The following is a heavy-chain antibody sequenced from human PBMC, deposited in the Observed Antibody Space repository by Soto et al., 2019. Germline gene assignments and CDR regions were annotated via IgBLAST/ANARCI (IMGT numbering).Heavy chain of an antibody. D-gene: IGHD6-19*01. CDR3: AREGGGEQWLVLYYHMDV. CDR2: IYSGGST. J-gene: IGHJ6*03. Sequence: EVQLVESGGGLVQPGGSLRLSCAASGFTVSSNYMSWVRQAPGKGLEWVSVIYSGGSTYYADSVEGRFTISRDNSKNTLYLQMNSRRAEDTAVYYCAREGGGEQWLVLYYHMDVWGKGTTVTVSS. CDR1: GFTVSSNY. V-gene: IGHV3-66*01.